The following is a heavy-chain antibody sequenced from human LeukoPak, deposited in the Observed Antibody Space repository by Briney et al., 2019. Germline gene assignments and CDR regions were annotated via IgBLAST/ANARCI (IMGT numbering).Heavy chain of an antibody. CDR1: GGSFSGYY. CDR2: INHSGST. D-gene: IGHD5-18*01. V-gene: IGHV4-34*01. CDR3: AIIRVDTAMNWFDP. J-gene: IGHJ5*02. Sequence: SETLSLTCAVYGGSFSGYYWSWIRQPPGKGLEWIGEINHSGSTNYNPSLKSRVTISVDTSKNQFSLKLSSVTAADPAVYYCAIIRVDTAMNWFDPWGQGTLVTVSS.